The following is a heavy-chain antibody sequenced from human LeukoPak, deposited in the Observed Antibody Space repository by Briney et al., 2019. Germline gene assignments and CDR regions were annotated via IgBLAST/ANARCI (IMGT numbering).Heavy chain of an antibody. Sequence: GASVKVSCKASGYNFNDYYLHWVRQAPGQGLEWMGWISLESGVTKFAQKFQGRVAMTRDRSISTVYMDLFTLRSDDTAVYFCARGRWTVTGSFDPWGQGTLVTVSS. CDR1: GYNFNDYY. J-gene: IGHJ5*02. D-gene: IGHD5-18*01. V-gene: IGHV1-2*02. CDR2: ISLESGVT. CDR3: ARGRWTVTGSFDP.